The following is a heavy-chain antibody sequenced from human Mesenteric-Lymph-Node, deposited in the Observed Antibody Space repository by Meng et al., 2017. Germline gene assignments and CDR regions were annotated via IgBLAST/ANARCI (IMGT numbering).Heavy chain of an antibody. V-gene: IGHV3-11*04. Sequence: GESLKISCAASGFTFSDYYMSWIRQAPGKGLEWVSYISSSGSTIYYADSVKGRFTISRDNAKNSLYLRMNSLRAEDTAVYYCARDYYYGSGSYSVDYYYGMDVWGQGTTVTVSS. CDR1: GFTFSDYY. D-gene: IGHD3-10*01. J-gene: IGHJ6*02. CDR2: ISSSGSTI. CDR3: ARDYYYGSGSYSVDYYYGMDV.